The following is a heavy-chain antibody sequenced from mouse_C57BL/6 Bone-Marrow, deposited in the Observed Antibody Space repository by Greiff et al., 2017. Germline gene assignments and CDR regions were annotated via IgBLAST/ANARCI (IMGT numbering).Heavy chain of an antibody. CDR1: GYTFTEYT. D-gene: IGHD1-1*01. CDR3: ARHEVYPYYYGSSVAWFAY. CDR2: FYPGSGSI. V-gene: IGHV1-62-2*01. Sequence: QVQLQQSGAELVKPGASVKLSCKASGYTFTEYTIHWVKQRSGQGLEWIGWFYPGSGSIKYNEKFKDKATLTADKSSSTVYMALSRLTSEDSAVYFCARHEVYPYYYGSSVAWFAYWGQGTLVTVSA. J-gene: IGHJ3*01.